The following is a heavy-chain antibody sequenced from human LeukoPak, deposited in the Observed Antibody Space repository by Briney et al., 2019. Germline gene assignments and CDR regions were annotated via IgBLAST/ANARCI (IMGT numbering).Heavy chain of an antibody. CDR3: ARYDFWSGYYAPYV. CDR2: IYYTGGT. CDR1: GGSITSSSYY. Sequence: SETLSLTCSVSGGSITSSSYYWGWIRQPPEKGLEWIGSIYYTGGTYYSPSLESRVTISVDTSKNQFSLKLSSVTAADTAVYYCARYDFWSGYYAPYVWGQGTMVTVSS. J-gene: IGHJ3*01. D-gene: IGHD3-3*01. V-gene: IGHV4-39*01.